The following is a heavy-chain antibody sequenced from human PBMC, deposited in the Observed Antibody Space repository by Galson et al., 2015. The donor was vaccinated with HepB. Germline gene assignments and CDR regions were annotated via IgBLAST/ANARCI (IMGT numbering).Heavy chain of an antibody. CDR2: ISGSGDST. CDR1: GFTFANCA. Sequence: SLRLSCAASGFTFANCAMSWVRQAPGKELEWVSTISGSGDSTYYLDSVKGRFTISRDNSKNTLYLQMNSLRPEDTAVYYCAVGRGEYSIGLLDYWGQGSLLTGSS. J-gene: IGHJ4*02. D-gene: IGHD6-13*01. V-gene: IGHV3-23*01. CDR3: AVGRGEYSIGLLDY.